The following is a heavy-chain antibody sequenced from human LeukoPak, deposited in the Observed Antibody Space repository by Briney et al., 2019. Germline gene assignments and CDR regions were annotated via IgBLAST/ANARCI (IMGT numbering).Heavy chain of an antibody. CDR1: GHTFASCS. J-gene: IGHJ3*01. D-gene: IGHD2-2*01. CDR3: ARRFCSSVSCYDDDAFDV. V-gene: IGHV1-18*01. CDR2: ISGYNGKI. Sequence: ASVKLSCNASGHTFASCSISWGRQPPRQGLEWMGWISGYNGKINYAQKFQGRVTMTTDTSTSTAYLELRSLTSEDTAVYYCARRFCSSVSCYDDDAFDVWGQGTLVTVSS.